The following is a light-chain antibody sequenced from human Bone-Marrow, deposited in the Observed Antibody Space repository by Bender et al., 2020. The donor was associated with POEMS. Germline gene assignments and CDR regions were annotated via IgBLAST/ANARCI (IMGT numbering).Light chain of an antibody. CDR3: SSWDDSLSGWV. Sequence: QSVLTQPPSASGTHRQSVIISCSGTDFNFGGNNVNWYQHLPGTAPRLVVYSNYQRPSGFPARFSGYKSGTSASLAISDIQSEDEGDYYWSSWDDSLSGWVFVGGTKLTVL. J-gene: IGLJ3*02. CDR2: SNY. CDR1: DFNFGGNN. V-gene: IGLV1-44*01.